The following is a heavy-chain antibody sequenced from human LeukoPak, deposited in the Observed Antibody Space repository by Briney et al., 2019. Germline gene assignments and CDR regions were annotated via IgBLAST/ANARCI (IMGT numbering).Heavy chain of an antibody. CDR2: IYHSGST. CDR1: GGSINSDY. J-gene: IGHJ4*02. D-gene: IGHD5-24*01. CDR3: ARGGAPRDGYTYPFDY. V-gene: IGHV4-59*12. Sequence: SGPTLVKPSETLSLTCSVSGGSINSDYWNWIRQPPGKGLEWIGYIYHSGSTNYNPSLKSRVTISIDKSKNQFSLKLSSVTAADTAVYYCARGGAPRDGYTYPFDYWGQGTLVTVSS.